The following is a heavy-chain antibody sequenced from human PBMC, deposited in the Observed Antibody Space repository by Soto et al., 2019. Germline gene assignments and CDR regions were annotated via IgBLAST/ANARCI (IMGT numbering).Heavy chain of an antibody. CDR3: AKHHYRDYYFDY. CDR2: ISYDGSNK. J-gene: IGHJ4*02. Sequence: QVPLVESGGGVVQPGRSLRLSCAASGFTFSSYGMLWVRQAPGKGLEWVAVISYDGSNKYYADSVKGRFTISRDNSKNTLYLQMNSLRAEDTAVYYCAKHHYRDYYFDYWGQGTLVTVSS. CDR1: GFTFSSYG. D-gene: IGHD1-26*01. V-gene: IGHV3-30*18.